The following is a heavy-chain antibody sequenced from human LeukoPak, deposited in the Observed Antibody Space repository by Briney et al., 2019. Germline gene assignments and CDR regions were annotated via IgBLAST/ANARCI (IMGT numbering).Heavy chain of an antibody. CDR3: ARALIQWELLSSNYYYMDV. J-gene: IGHJ6*03. CDR1: GYTFTSYG. D-gene: IGHD1-26*01. Sequence: VKVSCKASGYTFTSYGISWVRQAPGQGLEWMGWISAYNGNTNYAQKFQGRVTITTDESTSTAYMELSSLRSEDTAVYYCARALIQWELLSSNYYYMDVWGKGTTVTVSS. CDR2: ISAYNGNT. V-gene: IGHV1-18*01.